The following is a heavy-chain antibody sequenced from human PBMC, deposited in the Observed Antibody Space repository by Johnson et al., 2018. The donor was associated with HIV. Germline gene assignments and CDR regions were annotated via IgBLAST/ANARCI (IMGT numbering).Heavy chain of an antibody. Sequence: QVQLVESGGGVVQPGRSLRLSCAASGFTFSSYAMHWVRQAPGKGLEWVAVISYDGSNKNHADSVKGRFTISRDNSKNTLYLQMNSRRAEDTAVYYCARERDPERGAQKSGVYAFDIWGQGTMVTVSS. D-gene: IGHD3-10*01. J-gene: IGHJ3*02. V-gene: IGHV3-30*04. CDR3: ARERDPERGAQKSGVYAFDI. CDR1: GFTFSSYA. CDR2: ISYDGSNK.